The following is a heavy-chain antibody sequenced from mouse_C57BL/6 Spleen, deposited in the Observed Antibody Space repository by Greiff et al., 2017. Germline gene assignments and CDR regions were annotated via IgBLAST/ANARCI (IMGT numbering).Heavy chain of an antibody. CDR2: IRSKSNNYAT. Sequence: EVKLVESGGGLVQPKGSLKLSCAASGFSFNTYAMNWVRQAPGKGLEWVARIRSKSNNYATYYADSVKDRFTISRDDSESMLYLQMNNLKTEDTAMYYCVSHNVYFDYWGQGTTLTVSS. V-gene: IGHV10-1*01. J-gene: IGHJ2*01. CDR1: GFSFNTYA. CDR3: VSHNVYFDY.